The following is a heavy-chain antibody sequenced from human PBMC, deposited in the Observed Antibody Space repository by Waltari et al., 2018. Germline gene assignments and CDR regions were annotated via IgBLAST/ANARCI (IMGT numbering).Heavy chain of an antibody. Sequence: QVQLVHSGAEVKKPGASVKVSCKVSGNTLTGLSMHWVRQAPGKGLEWMGVFDPEDGETIYAQKFQGRVTMTEDTSTDTAYMELSSLRSDDTAVYYCATSGTYYFHWFDPWGQGTLVTVSS. CDR1: GNTLTGLS. D-gene: IGHD1-26*01. J-gene: IGHJ5*02. CDR3: ATSGTYYFHWFDP. CDR2: FDPEDGET. V-gene: IGHV1-24*01.